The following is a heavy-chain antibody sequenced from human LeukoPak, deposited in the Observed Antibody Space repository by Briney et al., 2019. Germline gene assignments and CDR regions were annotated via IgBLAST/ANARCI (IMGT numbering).Heavy chain of an antibody. CDR1: GFTFSSYG. J-gene: IGHJ4*02. Sequence: PGRSLGLSCAASGFTFSSYGMHWVRQAPGKGLEWVAVISYDGSNKYYADSVKGRFTISRDNSKNTLYLQMNSLRAEDTAVYYCAKDRRDGYNYFDYWGQGTLVTVSS. CDR2: ISYDGSNK. V-gene: IGHV3-30*18. CDR3: AKDRRDGYNYFDY. D-gene: IGHD5-24*01.